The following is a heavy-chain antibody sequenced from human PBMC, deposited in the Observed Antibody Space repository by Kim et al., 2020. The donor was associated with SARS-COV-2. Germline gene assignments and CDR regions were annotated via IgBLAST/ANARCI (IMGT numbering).Heavy chain of an antibody. CDR3: ARLGSGSYYYRSFDY. CDR1: GFTFSSYS. V-gene: IGHV3-48*02. Sequence: GGSLRLSCAASGFTFSSYSMNWVRQAPGKGLEWVSYISSSSSTIYYADSVKGRFTISRDNAKNSLYLQMNSLRDEDTAVYYCARLGSGSYYYRSFDYWGQGTLVTVSS. J-gene: IGHJ4*02. D-gene: IGHD3-10*01. CDR2: ISSSSSTI.